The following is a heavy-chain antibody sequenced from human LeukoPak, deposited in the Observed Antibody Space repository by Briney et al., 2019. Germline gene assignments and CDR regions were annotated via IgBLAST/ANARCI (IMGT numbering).Heavy chain of an antibody. V-gene: IGHV4-59*12. J-gene: IGHJ5*02. CDR2: IYYSGST. CDR1: GGSISSYY. Sequence: PSETLSLTCTVSGGSISSYYWSWIRQPPGKGLEWIGSIYYSGSTYYNPSLKSRVTISVDTSKNQFSLKLSSVTAADTAVYYCARGGYYYDSSGYFRFDPWGQGTLVTVSS. D-gene: IGHD3-22*01. CDR3: ARGGYYYDSSGYFRFDP.